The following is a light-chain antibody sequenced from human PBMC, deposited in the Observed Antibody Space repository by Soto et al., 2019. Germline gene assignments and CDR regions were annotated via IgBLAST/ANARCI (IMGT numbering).Light chain of an antibody. Sequence: EIVMTQSPATLSVSPGERATLSCRASQSISSKLAWYQQKPGQAPRLLIYGASTRATGIPARFSGSGSGTEFTLTISSLQSEDFAVYYWQQYNNWPTFGQGTKVEIK. CDR2: GAS. J-gene: IGKJ1*01. CDR1: QSISSK. CDR3: QQYNNWPT. V-gene: IGKV3-15*01.